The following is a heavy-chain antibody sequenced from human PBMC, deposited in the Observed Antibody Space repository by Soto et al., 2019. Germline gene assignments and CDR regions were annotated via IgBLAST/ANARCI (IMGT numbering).Heavy chain of an antibody. D-gene: IGHD6-6*01. J-gene: IGHJ4*02. CDR3: AKNPGSSSSSGYFDY. CDR1: GFTFTSYA. V-gene: IGHV3-23*01. CDR2: ISGSGGTT. Sequence: GSLRLSCAASGFTFTSYAMSWVRQAPGKGLEWVSAISGSGGTTYYADSVKGRFTISRDNSKNTLYLQMNSLRAEDTAVYYCAKNPGSSSSSGYFDYWGQGTQVTVSS.